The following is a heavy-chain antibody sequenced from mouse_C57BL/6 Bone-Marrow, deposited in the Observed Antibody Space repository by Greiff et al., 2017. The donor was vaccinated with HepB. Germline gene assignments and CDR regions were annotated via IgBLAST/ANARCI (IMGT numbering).Heavy chain of an antibody. CDR2: IDPEDGET. Sequence: EVQLVESGAELVKPGASVKLSCTASGFNFTGYYMHWVQQRTEQGLEWIGRIDPEDGETKYAPKIQGKATITADTSSNTAYLQPSSLTSEDTAVYDCARHPWLLPFAYGGQGTRVTVTA. V-gene: IGHV14-2*01. J-gene: IGHJ3*01. D-gene: IGHD2-3*01. CDR3: ARHPWLLPFAY. CDR1: GFNFTGYY.